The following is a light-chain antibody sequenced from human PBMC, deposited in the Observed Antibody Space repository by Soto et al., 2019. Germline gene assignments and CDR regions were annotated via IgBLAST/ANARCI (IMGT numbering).Light chain of an antibody. Sequence: EIVMTQSPVTLSVSPGERVTLSCRASQSVSSNLAGYQQKPGQAPSLLIYGAFTRATGIPARFSGTGSGTEFTLTISSLQSEDFALYYCQQYNDWPLTFGQGTKVDI. CDR2: GAF. CDR1: QSVSSN. CDR3: QQYNDWPLT. J-gene: IGKJ1*01. V-gene: IGKV3-15*01.